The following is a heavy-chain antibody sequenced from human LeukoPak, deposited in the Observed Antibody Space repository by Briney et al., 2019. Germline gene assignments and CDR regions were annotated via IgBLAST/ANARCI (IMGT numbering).Heavy chain of an antibody. CDR2: IYDSGST. V-gene: IGHV4-59*01. Sequence: PSETLSLTCTVSGGSISSFHWSWIRQPPGKGLEQIGNIYDSGSTYYNPSLKSRVTISVDTSKNQFSLKLSSVTAADTAVYYCARTYSGRSYYFDCWGQGTLVTVSS. D-gene: IGHD1-26*01. J-gene: IGHJ4*02. CDR1: GGSISSFH. CDR3: ARTYSGRSYYFDC.